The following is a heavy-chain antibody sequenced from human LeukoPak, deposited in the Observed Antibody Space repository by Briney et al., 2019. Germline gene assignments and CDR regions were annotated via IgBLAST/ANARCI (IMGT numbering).Heavy chain of an antibody. CDR3: ARDSGLTTEDY. V-gene: IGHV3-53*01. Sequence: GGSLRLSCAASGFTVSSNYMTWVRQAPGKGLEWDSVIYSGGNTHYADSVKGRFTISRDNSKNTFYLQMNSLRAEDTAVYYCARDSGLTTEDYWGQGTLVTVSS. CDR2: IYSGGNT. J-gene: IGHJ4*02. D-gene: IGHD4-11*01. CDR1: GFTVSSNY.